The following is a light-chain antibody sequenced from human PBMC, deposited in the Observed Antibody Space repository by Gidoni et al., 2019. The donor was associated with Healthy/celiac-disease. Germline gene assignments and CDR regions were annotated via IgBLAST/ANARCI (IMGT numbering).Light chain of an antibody. V-gene: IGLV1-47*01. CDR2: RNN. Sequence: QSVLTQPPSASGTPGQRVTISCSGSRSNIGRNYVYWYQQLPGTAPNLLIYRNNPRPSGVPDRFSGSKSGPSASRAIVGLRSEDEVDYYCAAGDDGLGALFGGGPRLTVL. CDR3: AAGDDGLGAL. CDR1: RSNIGRNY. J-gene: IGLJ2*01.